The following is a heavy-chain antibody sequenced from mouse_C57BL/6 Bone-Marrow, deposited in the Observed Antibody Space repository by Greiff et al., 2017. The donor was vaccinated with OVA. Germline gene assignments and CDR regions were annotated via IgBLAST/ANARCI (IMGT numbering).Heavy chain of an antibody. CDR2: INSDGGST. V-gene: IGHV5-2*01. D-gene: IGHD2-4*01. CDR3: ARHNYDYDGWYFDV. J-gene: IGHJ1*03. Sequence: EVNVVESGGGLVQPGESLKLSCESNEYEFPSHDMSWVRKTPEKRLELVAAINSDGGSTYYPDTMERRFIISRDNTKKTLYLQMSSLRSEDTALYYCARHNYDYDGWYFDVWGTGTTVTVSS. CDR1: EYEFPSHD.